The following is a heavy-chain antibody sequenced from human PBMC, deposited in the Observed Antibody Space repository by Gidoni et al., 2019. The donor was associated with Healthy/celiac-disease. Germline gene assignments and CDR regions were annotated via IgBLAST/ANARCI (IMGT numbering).Heavy chain of an antibody. V-gene: IGHV4-31*03. CDR2: IYYSGST. CDR3: ARTTRQKATLVHL. CDR1: GGSISSGGYY. D-gene: IGHD5-12*01. J-gene: IGHJ2*01. Sequence: QVQLQESGPGLVKPSQTLSLTCTVSGGSISSGGYYWSWIRQHPGKGLEWIGYIYYSGSTYYNQSRKSRVTIAVDTSKNQFSLKLSSVTAADTAVYYCARTTRQKATLVHLWGRGTLVTVSS.